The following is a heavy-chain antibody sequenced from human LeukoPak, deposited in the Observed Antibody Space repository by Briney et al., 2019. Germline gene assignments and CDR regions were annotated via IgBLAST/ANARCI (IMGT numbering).Heavy chain of an antibody. CDR2: ISSSSSYI. V-gene: IGHV3-21*04. Sequence: GGSLRLSCAASGFTFSSYSMNWVRQAPGKGLEWVSSISSSSSYIYYADSVKGRFTISRDNSKNTLYLQMNSLRAEDTAVYYCAKVPSAYCSGGSCYIEYWGQGTLVTVSS. CDR1: GFTFSSYS. J-gene: IGHJ4*02. CDR3: AKVPSAYCSGGSCYIEY. D-gene: IGHD2-15*01.